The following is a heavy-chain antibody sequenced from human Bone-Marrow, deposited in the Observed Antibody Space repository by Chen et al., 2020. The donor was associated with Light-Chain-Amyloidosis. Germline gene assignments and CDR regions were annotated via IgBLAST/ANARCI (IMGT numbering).Heavy chain of an antibody. V-gene: IGHV5-51*01. D-gene: IGHD5-12*01. Sequence: EVQLEQSGPEVKKPGESLKISCKGSGYTFPNYWIGWVRQMPGKGLEWMGVIYPDDSDARYSPSFDGQVTISADKSITTAYLQWRSLKASDTAMYYCARRRDGYNFAYWGQGTLVTVSS. CDR2: IYPDDSDA. CDR3: ARRRDGYNFAY. J-gene: IGHJ4*02. CDR1: GYTFPNYW.